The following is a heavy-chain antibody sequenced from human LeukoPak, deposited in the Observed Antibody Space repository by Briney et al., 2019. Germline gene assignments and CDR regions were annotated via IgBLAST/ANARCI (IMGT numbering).Heavy chain of an antibody. CDR1: GVSISSYY. CDR2: IYASGST. Sequence: SETLSLTCTVSGVSISSYYWSWIRQPAGKGLEWIGRIYASGSTNYNPSLKSRVTMSVDTCQNQFSLKLSSVTAAGTAVYFCAVAAPTEQFVTSLIDYWGQGTLVTVSS. J-gene: IGHJ4*02. CDR3: AVAAPTEQFVTSLIDY. D-gene: IGHD6-19*01. V-gene: IGHV4-4*07.